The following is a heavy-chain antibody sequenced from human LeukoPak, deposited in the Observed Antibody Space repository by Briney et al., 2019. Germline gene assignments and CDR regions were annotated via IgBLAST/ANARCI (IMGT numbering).Heavy chain of an antibody. CDR2: IIPIFGTA. Sequence: ASAKVSCKASGGTFSSYAISWVRQAPGQGLEWMGGIIPIFGTANYAQKFQGRVTITTDESTSTAYMELSSLRSEDTAVYYCASSGSYLLTPAWYWGQGTLVTVSS. CDR3: ASSGSYLLTPAWY. V-gene: IGHV1-69*05. CDR1: GGTFSSYA. D-gene: IGHD3-10*01. J-gene: IGHJ4*02.